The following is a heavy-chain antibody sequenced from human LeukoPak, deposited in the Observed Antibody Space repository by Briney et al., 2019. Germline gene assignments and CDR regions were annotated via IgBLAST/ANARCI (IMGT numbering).Heavy chain of an antibody. CDR3: AREAHGSGTYYSDY. CDR1: GYTLTDYY. CDR2: INPNSGGT. D-gene: IGHD3-10*01. J-gene: IGHJ4*02. Sequence: GASMKVSCKASGYTLTDYYMHWVRQAPGQGLEWMGWINPNSGGTTYAQKFQGRVTMTRDTSISTAYMELSRLRSDDTAVYYCAREAHGSGTYYSDYWGQGTLVTVSS. V-gene: IGHV1-2*02.